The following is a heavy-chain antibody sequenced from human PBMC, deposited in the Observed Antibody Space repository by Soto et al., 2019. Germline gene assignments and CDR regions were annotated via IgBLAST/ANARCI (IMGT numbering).Heavy chain of an antibody. CDR3: AGTFYYDSSGYPF. D-gene: IGHD3-22*01. Sequence: SETLSLTCTVSGGSINSSSYYWGWIRQPPGKGLEWLGSIYYSGSTYYNPSLKSRVTISVDTSKNQFSLKLNSVTAADTAVYYCAGTFYYDSSGYPFWGQGTLVTVSS. J-gene: IGHJ4*02. CDR2: IYYSGST. CDR1: GGSINSSSYY. V-gene: IGHV4-39*01.